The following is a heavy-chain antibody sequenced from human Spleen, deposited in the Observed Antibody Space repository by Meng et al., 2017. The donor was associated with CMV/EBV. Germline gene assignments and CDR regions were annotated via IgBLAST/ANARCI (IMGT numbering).Heavy chain of an antibody. J-gene: IGHJ3*01. CDR2: IYPGDSDT. Sequence: CEASGDSFKKKWVGWVRQMPGRGLEWMGIIYPGDSDTRYSPSFQGQVTISADKSINTAYLQWGRLTASDTAMYYCAISGGNLDAFDFWGQGTMVTVSS. V-gene: IGHV5-51*01. D-gene: IGHD4-23*01. CDR1: GDSFKKKW. CDR3: AISGGNLDAFDF.